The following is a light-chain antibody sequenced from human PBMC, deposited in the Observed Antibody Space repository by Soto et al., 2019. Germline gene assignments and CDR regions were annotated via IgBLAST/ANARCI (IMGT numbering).Light chain of an antibody. CDR3: QQRSNWPTT. CDR2: DAS. Sequence: EIVVTQSPATLSLSPGERATLSCRASQSVSSYLAWYQQKPGQAPRLLIYDASNRATGTPARFSGSGSGTDFALTISSLEPEDFAVYYCQQRSNWPTTFGQGTKLEIK. CDR1: QSVSSY. V-gene: IGKV3-11*01. J-gene: IGKJ2*01.